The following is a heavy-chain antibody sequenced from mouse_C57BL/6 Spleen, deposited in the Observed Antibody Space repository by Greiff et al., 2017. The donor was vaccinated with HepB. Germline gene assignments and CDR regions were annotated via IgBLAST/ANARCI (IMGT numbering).Heavy chain of an antibody. J-gene: IGHJ3*01. CDR1: GFTFSSYA. Sequence: LQQSGEGLVKPGGSLKLSCAASGFTFSSYAMSWVRQTPEKRLEWVAYISSGGDYIYYADTVKGRFTISRDNARNTLYLQMSSLTSEDTAMYYCTREGYYVSSPFAYWGQGTLVTVSA. CDR3: TREGYYVSSPFAY. CDR2: ISSGGDYI. D-gene: IGHD1-1*01. V-gene: IGHV5-9-1*02.